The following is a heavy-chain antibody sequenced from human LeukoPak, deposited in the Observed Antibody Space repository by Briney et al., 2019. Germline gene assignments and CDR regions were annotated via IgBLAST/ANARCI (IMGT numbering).Heavy chain of an antibody. J-gene: IGHJ6*03. Sequence: NPSENLSLTCTVSGGSISSYDWSWIRRPAGKGLEWIGRIYTSGSTNYNPSLKSRVTMSVDTSKNQFSLKLSSVTAADTAVYYCARDSGSSSWYSGLDYYYYMDVWGKGTTVTVSS. D-gene: IGHD6-13*01. CDR3: ARDSGSSSWYSGLDYYYYMDV. CDR1: GGSISSYD. CDR2: IYTSGST. V-gene: IGHV4-4*07.